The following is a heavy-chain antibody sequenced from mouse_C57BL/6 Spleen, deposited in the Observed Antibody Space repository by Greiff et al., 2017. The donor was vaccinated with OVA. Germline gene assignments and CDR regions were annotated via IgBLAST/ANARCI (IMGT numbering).Heavy chain of an antibody. J-gene: IGHJ3*01. CDR1: GYSFTGYY. CDR2: INPSTGGT. Sequence: VQLQQSGPELVKPGASVTISCKASGYSFTGYYMNWVKQSPEKSLEWIGEINPSTGGTPYNQKFKAKATLTVDKSSSTAYMQLKSLTSEDSAVYYCARYSSGYEAWFAYWGQGTLVTVSA. CDR3: ARYSSGYEAWFAY. V-gene: IGHV1-42*01. D-gene: IGHD3-2*02.